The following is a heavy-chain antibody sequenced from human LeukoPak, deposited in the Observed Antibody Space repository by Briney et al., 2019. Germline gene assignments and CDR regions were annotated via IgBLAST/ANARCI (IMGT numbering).Heavy chain of an antibody. J-gene: IGHJ4*02. D-gene: IGHD3-22*01. Sequence: GGSLRLSCAASGFTFRSYEMNWVRQAPGKGLEWVSDISSSGSSVYYADSVKGRFTISRDNAKNSLYLEMNSLRAEDTAVYYCARDYYDSSGYYSLDCWGQGTLVTVSS. CDR1: GFTFRSYE. V-gene: IGHV3-48*03. CDR3: ARDYYDSSGYYSLDC. CDR2: ISSSGSSV.